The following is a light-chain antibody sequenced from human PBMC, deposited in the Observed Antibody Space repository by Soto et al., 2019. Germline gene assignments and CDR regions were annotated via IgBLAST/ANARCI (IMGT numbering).Light chain of an antibody. V-gene: IGKV3-15*01. Sequence: EIVLTQSPGTLSLSPGERATLSCRASQSVSSSYLAWYQQKPGQAPRLLIYGASTRATGIPARFSGSGSGTEFTLTISSLQSEDFAVYYCQQYNNWRTFGQGTKVDI. CDR2: GAS. J-gene: IGKJ1*01. CDR3: QQYNNWRT. CDR1: QSVSSSY.